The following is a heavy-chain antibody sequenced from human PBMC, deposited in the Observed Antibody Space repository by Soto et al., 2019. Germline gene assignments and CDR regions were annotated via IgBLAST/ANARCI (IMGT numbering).Heavy chain of an antibody. J-gene: IGHJ4*02. CDR1: GGSISSYY. D-gene: IGHD4-17*01. Sequence: SETLSLTCTVSGGSISSYYWSWIRQPPGKGLEWIGYIYYSGSTNYNPSLKSRVTISVDTSKNQFSLKLSSVTAADTAVYYCARNETLHGDHDYWGQGTLVTVSS. V-gene: IGHV4-59*08. CDR2: IYYSGST. CDR3: ARNETLHGDHDY.